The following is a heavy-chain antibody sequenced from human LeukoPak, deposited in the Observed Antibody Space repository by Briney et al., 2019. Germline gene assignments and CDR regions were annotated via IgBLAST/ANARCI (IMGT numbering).Heavy chain of an antibody. CDR2: ISSSSSYI. CDR3: ARGKVRGVIDFDY. D-gene: IGHD3-10*01. Sequence: GGSLRLSCAASGFTFSSYSMNWVRQAPGKGLEWVSSISSSSSYIYYADSVKGRFTISRDNAKNSLYLQMNSLRAEDTAVYYCARGKVRGVIDFDYWGQGTLVTVSS. J-gene: IGHJ4*02. CDR1: GFTFSSYS. V-gene: IGHV3-21*01.